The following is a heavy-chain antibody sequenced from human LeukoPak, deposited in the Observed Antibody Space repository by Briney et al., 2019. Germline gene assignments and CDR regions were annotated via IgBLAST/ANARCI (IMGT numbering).Heavy chain of an antibody. J-gene: IGHJ4*02. V-gene: IGHV4-34*01. D-gene: IGHD3-10*01. Sequence: PSETLSLTCAVSGGSFSGYYWSWIRQPPGKGLEWIGEINHSGSTNYNPSLKSRVTISVDTSKNQFSLKLSSVTAADTAVYYFARGEGYYYGWGSYTPFVYGGQGTLVTVSP. CDR1: GGSFSGYY. CDR2: INHSGST. CDR3: ARGEGYYYGWGSYTPFVY.